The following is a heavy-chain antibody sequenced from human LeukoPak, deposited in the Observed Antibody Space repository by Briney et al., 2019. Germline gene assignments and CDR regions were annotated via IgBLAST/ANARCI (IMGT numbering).Heavy chain of an antibody. V-gene: IGHV3-66*01. D-gene: IGHD5-18*01. Sequence: GGSLRLSCAASGFTFSNNYMNWVRQAPGKGLEWVSIIYSGGRTHYADSVRGRFSISRDKSKNTLYLQMNSLRAEDTAVYFCARGNTAMSNWGQGTLVTVSS. CDR3: ARGNTAMSN. J-gene: IGHJ4*02. CDR1: GFTFSNNY. CDR2: IYSGGRT.